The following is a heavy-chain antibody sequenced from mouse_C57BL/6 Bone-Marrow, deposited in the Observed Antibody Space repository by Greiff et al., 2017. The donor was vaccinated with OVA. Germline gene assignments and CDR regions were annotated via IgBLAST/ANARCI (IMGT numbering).Heavy chain of an antibody. J-gene: IGHJ2*01. CDR3: ARYGNPYYCDY. V-gene: IGHV1-42*01. CDR1: GYSFTGYY. D-gene: IGHD2-10*02. CDR2: INPSTGGT. Sequence: VQLQQSGPELVKPGASVKISCKASGYSFTGYYMNWVKQSPEKSLEWIGEINPSTGGTTYNQKFKAKATLTVDKSSSTAYMQLKSLTSEDSAVYYCARYGNPYYCDYWGQGTTLTVSS.